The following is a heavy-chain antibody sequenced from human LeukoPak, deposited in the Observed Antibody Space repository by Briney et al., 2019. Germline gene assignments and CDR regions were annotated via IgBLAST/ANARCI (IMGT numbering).Heavy chain of an antibody. CDR3: ARVVFYDSSGYRYYHYMDV. CDR1: GGSISSGSYY. J-gene: IGHJ6*03. CDR2: IYTSGST. Sequence: SETLSLTCTVSGGSISSGSYYWSWIRQPAGKGLEWIGRIYTSGSTNYNPSLKSRVTISVDTSKNQFSLKLSSVTAADTAVYYCARVVFYDSSGYRYYHYMDVWGKGTTVTVSS. V-gene: IGHV4-61*02. D-gene: IGHD3-22*01.